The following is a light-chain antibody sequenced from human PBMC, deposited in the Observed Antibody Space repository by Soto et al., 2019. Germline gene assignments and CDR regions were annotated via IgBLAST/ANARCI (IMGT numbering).Light chain of an antibody. V-gene: IGKV1-5*01. CDR3: QQYNSYST. CDR1: QSITSW. J-gene: IGKJ2*01. Sequence: DIQMTQSPSTLSASVGDRVTITCRASQSITSWLAWYQQKPGKAPKLLIYDASTLESGVPSRFSGSGAGTEFTLTISSLQPDDSATYYCQQYNSYSTFGPGTKLEIK. CDR2: DAS.